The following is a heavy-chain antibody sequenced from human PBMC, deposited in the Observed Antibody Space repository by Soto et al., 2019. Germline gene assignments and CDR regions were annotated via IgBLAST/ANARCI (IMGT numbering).Heavy chain of an antibody. CDR3: ARVLRGWFDP. Sequence: SETLSLTCAVSGGSITSANWWTWVRQPPGGGLEWIGEISHSGITNYKASLKSRVTMSVDKTKNDVSLKLTSVTAADTAVYYCARVLRGWFDPWGQGTPVTVSP. CDR2: ISHSGIT. V-gene: IGHV4-4*02. CDR1: GGSITSANW. J-gene: IGHJ5*02.